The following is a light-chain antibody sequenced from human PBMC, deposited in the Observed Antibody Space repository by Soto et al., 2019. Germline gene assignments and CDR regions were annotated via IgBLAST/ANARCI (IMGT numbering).Light chain of an antibody. Sequence: DMQMTQSPSTVSASVGDRVTISCRASQSISYWLAWYQQKPGKAPKLLIYRASNLQSGVPSRFSGSGSGTEFTLTISSLQPDDFATYYCQQYNSYSYTFGQGTKVDI. J-gene: IGKJ2*01. CDR1: QSISYW. CDR2: RAS. CDR3: QQYNSYSYT. V-gene: IGKV1-5*03.